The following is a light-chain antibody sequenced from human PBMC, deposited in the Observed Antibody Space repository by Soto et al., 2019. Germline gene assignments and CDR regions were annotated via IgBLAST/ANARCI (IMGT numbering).Light chain of an antibody. CDR3: QQYGSSPRT. CDR1: QSFSSNY. J-gene: IGKJ1*01. CDR2: GVS. Sequence: EIVLTQSPGTLSLSPGERATLSCRASQSFSSNYLAWYQQKPGQAPRLLIYGVSSRATGIPDRFSGSGSGTDFTLTISRLEPEDFAVYYCQQYGSSPRTFGQGTKVEIK. V-gene: IGKV3-20*01.